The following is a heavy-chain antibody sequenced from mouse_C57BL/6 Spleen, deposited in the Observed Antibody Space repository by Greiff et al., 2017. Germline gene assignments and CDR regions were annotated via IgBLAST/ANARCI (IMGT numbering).Heavy chain of an antibody. CDR2: IDPSDSYT. Sequence: QVQLQQSGAELVMPGASVKLSCKASGYTFTSYWMHWVKQRPGQGLEWIGEIDPSDSYTNYNQKFKGKSTLTVDKSSSTAYMQLSSLTSEDSAVYYCARGDYGSSVAYWGQGTLVTVSA. D-gene: IGHD1-1*01. V-gene: IGHV1-69*01. J-gene: IGHJ3*01. CDR1: GYTFTSYW. CDR3: ARGDYGSSVAY.